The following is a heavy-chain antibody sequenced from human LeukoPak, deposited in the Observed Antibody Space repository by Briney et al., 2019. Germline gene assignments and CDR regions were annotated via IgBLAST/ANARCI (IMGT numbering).Heavy chain of an antibody. J-gene: IGHJ6*02. CDR1: GFTFSSYG. Sequence: PGGSLRLSCAASGFTFSSYGMHWVRQAPGKGLEGVAFIRYDGSNKYYADSVKGRFTISRDNSKNTLYLQMNSLRAEDTAVYYCAKAGCYDIRSYGMDVWGQGTTVTVS. V-gene: IGHV3-30*02. CDR3: AKAGCYDIRSYGMDV. CDR2: IRYDGSNK. D-gene: IGHD5-12*01.